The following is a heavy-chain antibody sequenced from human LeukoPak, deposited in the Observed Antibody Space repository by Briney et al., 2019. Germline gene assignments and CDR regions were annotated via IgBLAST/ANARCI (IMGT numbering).Heavy chain of an antibody. CDR3: ARYPYSGSYEFDY. Sequence: GGSVRLSCAASGFTFERYGIHWVRQAPGKGLEWVAFIRYDGSKKYYADSVKGRFTISRDNAKNSLYLQMNSLRAEDTAVYYCARYPYSGSYEFDYWGQGTLVTVSS. CDR2: IRYDGSKK. V-gene: IGHV3-30*02. D-gene: IGHD1-26*01. CDR1: GFTFERYG. J-gene: IGHJ4*02.